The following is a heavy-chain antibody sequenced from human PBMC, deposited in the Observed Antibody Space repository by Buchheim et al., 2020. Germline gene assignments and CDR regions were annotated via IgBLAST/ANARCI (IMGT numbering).Heavy chain of an antibody. J-gene: IGHJ6*02. V-gene: IGHV1-2*02. CDR3: ARDLFGVVITYQYYYGMDV. CDR2: INPNCGGT. Sequence: QVQLVQSGAEVKKPGASVKVSCKASGYTFTGYYMHWVRQAPGQGLEWMGWINPNCGGTNYAQKFQGRVTMTRDTSISTAYMELSRMRSDDTAVYYCARDLFGVVITYQYYYGMDVWGQGTT. CDR1: GYTFTGYY. D-gene: IGHD3-3*01.